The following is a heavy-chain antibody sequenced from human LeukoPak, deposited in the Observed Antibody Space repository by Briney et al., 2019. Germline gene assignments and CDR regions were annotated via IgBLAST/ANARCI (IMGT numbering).Heavy chain of an antibody. CDR3: ASGSGNTDY. D-gene: IGHD3-10*01. Sequence: PGGSLRLSCAASGFTFSSYGMHWLRQAPGKGLEWVAVISYDGSNKYYADSVKGRFTISRDNSKNTLYLQMNSLRAEDTAVYYCASGSGNTDYWGQGTLVTVSS. J-gene: IGHJ4*02. V-gene: IGHV3-30*03. CDR1: GFTFSSYG. CDR2: ISYDGSNK.